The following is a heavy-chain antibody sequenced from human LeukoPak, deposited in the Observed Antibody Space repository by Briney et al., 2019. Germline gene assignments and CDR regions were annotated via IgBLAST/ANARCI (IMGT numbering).Heavy chain of an antibody. J-gene: IGHJ4*02. CDR1: GGSISSSSYY. Sequence: KSSETLSLTCTVSGGSISSSSYYWGWIRQPPGKGLEWIGSIYYSGSTYYNPSLKSRVTISVDTSKNQFSLKLSSVTAADTAVYYCARDFSRIAVAGQPFDYWGQGTLVTVSS. V-gene: IGHV4-39*07. CDR3: ARDFSRIAVAGQPFDY. CDR2: IYYSGST. D-gene: IGHD6-19*01.